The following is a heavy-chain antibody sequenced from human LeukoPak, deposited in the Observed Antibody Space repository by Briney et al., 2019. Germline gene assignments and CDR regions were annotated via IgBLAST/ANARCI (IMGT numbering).Heavy chain of an antibody. D-gene: IGHD2-15*01. Sequence: ASVTVSCKASGYTFSGYAVQRVRQAPGQRLEWLGWINAGNGHTKYSQKFQGRVTITRDTSASTAYMELSSLRSEDTAVYYCASGYCSGGSCYSGFDYWGQGTLVTVSS. V-gene: IGHV1-3*01. J-gene: IGHJ4*02. CDR1: GYTFSGYA. CDR3: ASGYCSGGSCYSGFDY. CDR2: INAGNGHT.